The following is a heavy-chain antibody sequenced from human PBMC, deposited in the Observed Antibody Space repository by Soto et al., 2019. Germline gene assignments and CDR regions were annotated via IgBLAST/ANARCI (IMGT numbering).Heavy chain of an antibody. Sequence: HPGGSLRLSCAASGFTFSSYAMHWVRQAPGKGLEWVAVISYDGSNKYYADSVKGRFTISRDNSKNTLYLQMNSLRAEDTAVYYCARARTKNPRYSSMVNNWFDPWGQGTLVTVSS. V-gene: IGHV3-30-3*01. CDR1: GFTFSSYA. D-gene: IGHD6-13*01. J-gene: IGHJ5*02. CDR3: ARARTKNPRYSSMVNNWFDP. CDR2: ISYDGSNK.